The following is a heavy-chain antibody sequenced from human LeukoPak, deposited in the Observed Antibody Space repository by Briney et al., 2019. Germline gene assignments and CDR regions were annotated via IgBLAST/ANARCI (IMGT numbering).Heavy chain of an antibody. J-gene: IGHJ4*02. CDR1: GGSSSDYY. CDR3: AREKGYCVSTNCYGGFFDY. CDR2: INHSGST. D-gene: IGHD2-2*01. V-gene: IGHV4-34*01. Sequence: PSETLSLTCAVYGGSSSDYYWSWIRQPPGKGLEWIGEINHSGSTIYNPSLRSRVTISVDTSKNRISLKLSSVTAADTAVYYCAREKGYCVSTNCYGGFFDYWGQGTLVAVSS.